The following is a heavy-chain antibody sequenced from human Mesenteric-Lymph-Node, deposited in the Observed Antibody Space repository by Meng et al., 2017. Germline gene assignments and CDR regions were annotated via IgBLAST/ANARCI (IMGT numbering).Heavy chain of an antibody. J-gene: IGHJ5*02. D-gene: IGHD3-10*01. CDR1: GFTFSTYV. Sequence: GESLKISCAASGFTFSTYVMHWVRQTPGKGLEWVAVISDDGSNKFYGDSVKGRFSISRDNSKNTLYLQMNSLRPEDTAVYYCARMLTVSSLVRGMFSPWGQGTLVTVSS. CDR2: ISDDGSNK. CDR3: ARMLTVSSLVRGMFSP. V-gene: IGHV3-30*03.